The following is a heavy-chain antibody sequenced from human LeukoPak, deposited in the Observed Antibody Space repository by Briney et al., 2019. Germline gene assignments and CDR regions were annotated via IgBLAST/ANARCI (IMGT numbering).Heavy chain of an antibody. Sequence: ASVKVSCKASGYTFTKYYMNWVRQAPGQGLEWMGIMHPTGDSTNYAQKFQGRVTLTRDTSTGTFYMELSSPTSEDTAVYYCARHDFDLPMIYSFFVHWGQGTLVTVSS. V-gene: IGHV1-46*01. CDR1: GYTFTKYY. D-gene: IGHD3-3*01. CDR3: ARHDFDLPMIYSFFVH. J-gene: IGHJ5*02. CDR2: MHPTGDST.